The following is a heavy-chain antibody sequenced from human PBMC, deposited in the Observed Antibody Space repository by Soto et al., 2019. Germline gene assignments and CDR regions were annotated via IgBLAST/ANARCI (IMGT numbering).Heavy chain of an antibody. J-gene: IGHJ6*02. D-gene: IGHD3-22*01. CDR1: GFTFSSYA. V-gene: IGHV3-23*01. CDR2: ISGSGGST. Sequence: GGSLRLSCAASGFTFSSYAMSWVRQAPGKGLEWVSAISGSGGSTYYADSVKGRFTISRDNSKNTLYLQMNSLRAEDTAVYYCAKGIVVVITGGVGYYYYGMDVWGQGTTVTVSS. CDR3: AKGIVVVITGGVGYYYYGMDV.